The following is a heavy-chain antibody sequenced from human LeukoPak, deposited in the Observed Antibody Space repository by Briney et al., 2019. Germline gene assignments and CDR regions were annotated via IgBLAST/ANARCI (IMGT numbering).Heavy chain of an antibody. Sequence: SETLSLTCTVSGGSISSYYWSWIRQPPGKGLEWIGYIYYSGSTNYNPSLKSRVTISVDTPKDQFSLKLSSVTAADTAGYYCARDGAGTGLTGWGQGTLVTVSS. CDR3: ARDGAGTGLTG. V-gene: IGHV4-59*01. CDR2: IYYSGST. D-gene: IGHD1-7*01. J-gene: IGHJ4*02. CDR1: GGSISSYY.